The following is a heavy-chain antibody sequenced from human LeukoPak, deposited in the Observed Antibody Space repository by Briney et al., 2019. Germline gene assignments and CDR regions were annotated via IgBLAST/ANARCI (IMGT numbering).Heavy chain of an antibody. D-gene: IGHD4-17*01. CDR1: DDSISSYY. V-gene: IGHV4-59*01. J-gene: IGHJ4*02. CDR2: INYSGNT. CDR3: AREGRQDYVYFDC. Sequence: SETLSLTCTVSDDSISSYYWSWIRQPPGKGLEWMGYINYSGNTNYNPSLKSRVTISVDTSKNQFSLRLTSVTAADTAVYYCAREGRQDYVYFDCWGQGTLVTVSS.